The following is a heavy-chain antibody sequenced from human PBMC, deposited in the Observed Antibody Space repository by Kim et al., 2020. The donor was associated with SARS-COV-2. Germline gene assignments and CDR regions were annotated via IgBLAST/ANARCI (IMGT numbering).Heavy chain of an antibody. CDR1: GYTFTGYY. Sequence: ASVKVSCKASGYTFTGYYMHWVRQAPGQGLEWMGRINPNSGGTNYAQKFQGRGTMTRDTSISTAYMELSRLRSDDTAVYYCARDGEHPLYNWNYITKGYYYGMDVWGQGTTVTVSS. V-gene: IGHV1-2*06. D-gene: IGHD1-7*01. CDR2: INPNSGGT. CDR3: ARDGEHPLYNWNYITKGYYYGMDV. J-gene: IGHJ6*02.